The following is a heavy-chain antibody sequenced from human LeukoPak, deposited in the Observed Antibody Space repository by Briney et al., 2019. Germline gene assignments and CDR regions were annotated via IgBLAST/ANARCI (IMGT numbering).Heavy chain of an antibody. V-gene: IGHV6-1*01. Sequence: SQTLSLTCAISGDSVSTDSGAWNWIRQSPSRGLEWLGKTYYWSKWYYDYAVSVKSRITINPDTSKNQVSLHLNSVTPEDTAVYYCTREGRNFFDPWGQGTLVTVSS. CDR1: GDSVSTDSGA. CDR2: TYYWSKWYY. J-gene: IGHJ5*02. CDR3: TREGRNFFDP.